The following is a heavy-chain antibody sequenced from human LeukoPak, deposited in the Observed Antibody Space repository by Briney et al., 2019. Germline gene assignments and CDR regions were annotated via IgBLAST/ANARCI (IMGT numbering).Heavy chain of an antibody. J-gene: IGHJ4*02. D-gene: IGHD7-27*01. CDR1: GGSISSYY. V-gene: IGHV4-59*01. Sequence: PSETLSLTCTVYGGSISSYYGSWIRQSPGKGLEWIGYIYYTGTSYSPSLKSRVTISADTSKNQFSLKLISVTAADTAVYYCASRKLGNDYWGQGTLVTVSS. CDR3: ASRKLGNDY. CDR2: IYYTGT.